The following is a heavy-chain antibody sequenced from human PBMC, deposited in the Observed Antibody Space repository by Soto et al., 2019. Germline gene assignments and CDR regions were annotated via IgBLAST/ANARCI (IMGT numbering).Heavy chain of an antibody. CDR1: GFTFSSYG. Sequence: QVQMEESGGGVVQPGRSLRLSCAASGFTFSSYGMHWVRQAPGKGLEWVAVILYDGSNKYYADSVKGRFTTSRDNSKNTLYLQISSLRAEDTAVYYCAKDMAAVAGPIDCWGQGTLVTVSS. D-gene: IGHD6-19*01. V-gene: IGHV3-30*18. J-gene: IGHJ4*02. CDR3: AKDMAAVAGPIDC. CDR2: ILYDGSNK.